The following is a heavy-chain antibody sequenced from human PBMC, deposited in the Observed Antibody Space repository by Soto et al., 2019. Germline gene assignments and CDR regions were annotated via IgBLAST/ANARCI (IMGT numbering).Heavy chain of an antibody. D-gene: IGHD5-18*01. J-gene: IGHJ3*02. CDR3: VKGGYSYGYSPFDI. Sequence: GGSLRLSCSASRFTFSNYAMFWVRQAPGKGLEFVSALSSNGRSTYYADSVQDRFTISRDNSQNTPYLQMSSLRAEDTAVYYCVKGGYSYGYSPFDIWGQGTMVTVSS. CDR2: LSSNGRST. CDR1: RFTFSNYA. V-gene: IGHV3-64D*06.